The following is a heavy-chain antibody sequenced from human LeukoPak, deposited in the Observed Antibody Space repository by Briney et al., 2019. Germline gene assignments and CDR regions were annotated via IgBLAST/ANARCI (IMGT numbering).Heavy chain of an antibody. D-gene: IGHD3-22*01. CDR2: MYLSGTT. CDR3: AGLVGRYSSGLYYYYFDY. Sequence: SGTLSLTCTVSGDSINSLDLWSWVRQPPGKGLERIGEMYLSGTTHSNPSVKSRVTISIDKSKNQFFLNLSSVTAADTAVYYCAGLVGRYSSGLYYYYFDYWGQGTLVTVSS. CDR1: GDSINSLDL. V-gene: IGHV4-4*02. J-gene: IGHJ4*02.